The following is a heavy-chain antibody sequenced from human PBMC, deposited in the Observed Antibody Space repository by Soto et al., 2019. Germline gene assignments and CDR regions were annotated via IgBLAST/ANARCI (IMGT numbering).Heavy chain of an antibody. V-gene: IGHV3-23*01. J-gene: IGHJ2*01. Sequence: EVQLLESGGDFVQPGGSLRLSCAASGFTFSRSAKSWVRQAPGKGLEWVSSISGSGAATYYADSVKGRFTISRDNSKTTLFLQINSLRVEDTAVYYCAKGTETVAGNYFDLWGRGTLVTVSS. CDR2: ISGSGAAT. CDR3: AKGTETVAGNYFDL. CDR1: GFTFSRSA. D-gene: IGHD6-19*01.